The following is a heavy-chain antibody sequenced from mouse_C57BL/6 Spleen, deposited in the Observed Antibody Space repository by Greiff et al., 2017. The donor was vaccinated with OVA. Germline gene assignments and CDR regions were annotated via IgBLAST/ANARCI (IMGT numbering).Heavy chain of an antibody. CDR2: ISYDGSN. CDR1: GYSITSGYY. CDR3: ARGDDYGAWFAY. D-gene: IGHD2-4*01. V-gene: IGHV3-6*01. Sequence: VQLQQSGPGLVKPSQSLSLTCSVTGYSITSGYYWNWIRQFPGNKLEWMGYISYDGSNNYNPSLKNRISITRYTSKNQFFLKLNSVTTEDTATYYCARGDDYGAWFAYWGQGTLVTVSA. J-gene: IGHJ3*01.